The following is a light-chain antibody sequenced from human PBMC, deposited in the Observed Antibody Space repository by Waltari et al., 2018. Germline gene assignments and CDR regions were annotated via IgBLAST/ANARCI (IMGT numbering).Light chain of an antibody. CDR2: EGS. CDR3: SSYAGTSTWV. J-gene: IGLJ3*02. CDR1: SSDIGPYNL. V-gene: IGLV2-23*01. Sequence: QSALTQPASVSGSPGQSITISCTGPSSDIGPYNLLPWYQQHPGKAPKLMIYEGSKRPSGVSNRFSGSKSGNTASLTISGLQAEDEADYYCSSYAGTSTWVFGGGTKLTVL.